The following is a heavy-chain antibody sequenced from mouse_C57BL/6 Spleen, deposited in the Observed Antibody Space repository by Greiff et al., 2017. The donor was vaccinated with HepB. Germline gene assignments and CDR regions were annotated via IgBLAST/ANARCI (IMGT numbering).Heavy chain of an antibody. CDR3: ARRGYYGSSYWYFDV. CDR2: IYPRSGNT. CDR1: GYTFTSYG. Sequence: VQLQQSGAELARPGASVKLSCKASGYTFTSYGISWVNQRTGQGLEWIGEIYPRSGNTYYNEKFKGKATLTADKSSSTAYMELRSLTSEDSAVYFCARRGYYGSSYWYFDVWGTGTTVTVSS. V-gene: IGHV1-81*01. D-gene: IGHD1-1*01. J-gene: IGHJ1*03.